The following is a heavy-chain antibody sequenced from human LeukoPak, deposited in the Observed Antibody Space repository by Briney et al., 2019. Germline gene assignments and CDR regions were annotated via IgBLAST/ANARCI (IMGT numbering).Heavy chain of an antibody. CDR2: ISSGSSYI. Sequence: GGSLRLSCAASGFTLSRYSMNWVRQAPGKGLEWVSSISSGSSYIYYAGSVKGRFTISRDNAKNTLYLQMNSLRAEDTAVYYCAKGGYSNGRYYYYYMDVWGEGTTVTVSS. V-gene: IGHV3-21*04. J-gene: IGHJ6*03. CDR3: AKGGYSNGRYYYYYMDV. CDR1: GFTLSRYS. D-gene: IGHD5-18*01.